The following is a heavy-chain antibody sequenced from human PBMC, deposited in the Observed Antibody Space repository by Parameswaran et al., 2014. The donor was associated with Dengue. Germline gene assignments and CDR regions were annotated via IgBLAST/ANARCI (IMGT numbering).Heavy chain of an antibody. CDR2: IYYSGST. V-gene: IGHV4-59*13. CDR1: GGSISSYY. Sequence: SETLSLTCTVSGGSISSYYWSWIRQPPGKGLEWIGYIYYSGSTNYNPSLKSRVTISVDTSKNQFSLKLSSVTAADTAVYYCARDRGRAFDYWGQGTLVTVSS. CDR3: ARDRGRAFDY. J-gene: IGHJ4*02.